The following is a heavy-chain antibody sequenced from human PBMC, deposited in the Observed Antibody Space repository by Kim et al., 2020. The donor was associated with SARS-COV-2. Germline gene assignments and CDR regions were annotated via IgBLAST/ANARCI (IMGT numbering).Heavy chain of an antibody. CDR3: APSTTVTTSGWFDP. Sequence: ASVKVSCKVSGYTLTELSMHWVRQAPGKGLEWMGGFDPEDGETIYAQKFQGRVTMTEDTSTDTAYMELSSLRSEDTAVYYCAPSTTVTTSGWFDPWGQGTLVTVSS. V-gene: IGHV1-24*01. J-gene: IGHJ5*02. CDR1: GYTLTELS. D-gene: IGHD4-17*01. CDR2: FDPEDGET.